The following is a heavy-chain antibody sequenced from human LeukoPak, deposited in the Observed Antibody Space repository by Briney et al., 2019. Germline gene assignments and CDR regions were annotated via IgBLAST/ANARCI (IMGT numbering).Heavy chain of an antibody. CDR3: ARRDGDGYNYFDS. CDR1: GGSIGSSSYY. Sequence: SETLSLTCTVSGGSIGSSSYYWGWIRQPPGKGLEWVGTIYYSGNTYYNPSLKSRVTISADTSKNQFSLKLSSVTAADTAVYYCARRDGDGYNYFDSWGQGTLVTVSS. D-gene: IGHD5-24*01. V-gene: IGHV4-39*01. CDR2: IYYSGNT. J-gene: IGHJ4*02.